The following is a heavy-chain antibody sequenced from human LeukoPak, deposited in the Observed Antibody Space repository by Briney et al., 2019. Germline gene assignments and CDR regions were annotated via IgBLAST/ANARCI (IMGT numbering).Heavy chain of an antibody. CDR1: GGSISSYY. CDR2: IYYSGST. J-gene: IGHJ4*02. Sequence: PSETLSLTCTVSGGSISSYYWSWIRQPPGKGLEWIGYIYYSGSTNYNLSLKSRVTISIDTSKNQFSLKLSSVTAADTAVYYCARGATGTELNYWGQGTLVTVSS. CDR3: ARGATGTELNY. D-gene: IGHD1-1*01. V-gene: IGHV4-59*01.